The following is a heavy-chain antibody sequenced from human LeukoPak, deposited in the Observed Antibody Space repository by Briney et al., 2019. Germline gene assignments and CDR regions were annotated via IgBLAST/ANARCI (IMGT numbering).Heavy chain of an antibody. CDR2: INPNSGAA. CDR3: ARQPGQGLDDILTGYSDY. V-gene: IGHV1-2*02. Sequence: ASVKVSCKTSGYTFTGYFIHWVRQAPGQGPEWMGWINPNSGAATYAQKFLGRVTMTRDTSINIASMELSRLRSDDTAVYYCARQPGQGLDDILTGYSDYWGQGTLVTVSS. D-gene: IGHD3-9*01. CDR1: GYTFTGYF. J-gene: IGHJ4*02.